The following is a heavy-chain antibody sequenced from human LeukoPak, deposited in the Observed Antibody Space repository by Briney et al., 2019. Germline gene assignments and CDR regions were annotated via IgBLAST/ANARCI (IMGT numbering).Heavy chain of an antibody. CDR1: GASMSSYY. V-gene: IGHV4-59*01. J-gene: IGHJ4*02. CDR2: IYYSGST. CDR3: ARGGYYYDSSGYCLDY. D-gene: IGHD3-22*01. Sequence: SETLSLTCTVSGASMSSYYWSWIRQPPGKGLEWIGYIYYSGSTNYNPSLKSRVTISVDTSKNQFSLKLSSVTAADTAVYYCARGGYYYDSSGYCLDYWGQGTLVTVSS.